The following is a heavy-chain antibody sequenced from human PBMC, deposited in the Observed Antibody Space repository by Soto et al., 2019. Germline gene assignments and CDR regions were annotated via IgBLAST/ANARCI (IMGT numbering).Heavy chain of an antibody. V-gene: IGHV5-10-1*01. CDR3: ARRGDGYNPLSYYYGMDV. J-gene: IGHJ6*02. Sequence: GESLKISCKGSGYSFTSYWISWVRQMPGKGLEWMGRIDPSDSYTNYSPSFQGHVTISADKSISTAYLQWSSLKASDTAMYYCARRGDGYNPLSYYYGMDVWGQGTTVTAP. D-gene: IGHD3-10*01. CDR2: IDPSDSYT. CDR1: GYSFTSYW.